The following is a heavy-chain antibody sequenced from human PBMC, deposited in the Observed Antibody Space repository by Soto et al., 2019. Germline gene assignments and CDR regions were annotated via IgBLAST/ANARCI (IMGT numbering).Heavy chain of an antibody. CDR1: GGTFSSYA. Sequence: GASVKVSCKASGGTFSSYAISWVRQAPGQGFEWMGGIIPIFGTANYAQKFQGRVTITADESTSTAYMELSSLRSEDTAVYYCARDREEPDIPAYNWFDPWGQGTLVTGSS. CDR3: ARDREEPDIPAYNWFDP. J-gene: IGHJ5*02. V-gene: IGHV1-69*13. D-gene: IGHD5-12*01. CDR2: IIPIFGTA.